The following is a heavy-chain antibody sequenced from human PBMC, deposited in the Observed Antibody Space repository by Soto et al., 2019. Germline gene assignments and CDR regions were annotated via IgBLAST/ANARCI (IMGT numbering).Heavy chain of an antibody. D-gene: IGHD1-1*01. V-gene: IGHV1-18*01. Sequence: ASVKVSCKASGYTFTSYGISWVRQAPGQGLEWMGWISAYNGNTNYAQNLQGRVTMTTDTSTSTAYMELRSLRSDDTAVYYCARDGYNWNDEYYFDYWGQGTLVTVSS. CDR1: GYTFTSYG. J-gene: IGHJ4*02. CDR3: ARDGYNWNDEYYFDY. CDR2: ISAYNGNT.